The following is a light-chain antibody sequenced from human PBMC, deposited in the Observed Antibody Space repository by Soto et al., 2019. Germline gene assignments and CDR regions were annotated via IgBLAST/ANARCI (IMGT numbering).Light chain of an antibody. Sequence: QSVLTQPPSASGTPGQRVTISCSGSSSKIGSNYVYRYQQLPGTAPKLLIYRNNQRPSGVPDRFSGSKSGTSASLAISGLRSEDEADYYCAAWDDSLSGPNYVFGTGTKVTVL. CDR2: RNN. CDR3: AAWDDSLSGPNYV. J-gene: IGLJ1*01. CDR1: SSKIGSNY. V-gene: IGLV1-47*01.